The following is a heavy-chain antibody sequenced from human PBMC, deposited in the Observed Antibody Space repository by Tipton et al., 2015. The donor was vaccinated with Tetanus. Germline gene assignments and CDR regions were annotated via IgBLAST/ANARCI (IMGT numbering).Heavy chain of an antibody. J-gene: IGHJ4*02. Sequence: VQLVQSGGEVKKPGESLKISCKGSGYIFTNYWIGWVRQKPGKGLEWMGIIYPGDSDTRYRPSFQGQVTISVDKSINTAYLQWSSLKASDTSMFYCARAHCSDGVCNFDFWGQGALVTVAS. CDR1: GYIFTNYW. V-gene: IGHV5-51*01. CDR3: ARAHCSDGVCNFDF. D-gene: IGHD2-15*01. CDR2: IYPGDSDT.